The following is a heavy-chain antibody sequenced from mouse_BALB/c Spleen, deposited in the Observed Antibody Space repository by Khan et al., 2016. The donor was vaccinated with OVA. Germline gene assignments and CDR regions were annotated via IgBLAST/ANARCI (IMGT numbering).Heavy chain of an antibody. D-gene: IGHD1-1*01. CDR2: ISYSGGT. CDR3: ARGNYYGYYFDY. Sequence: EVQLQESGPGLVKPSQSLSLTCTVTGYSITSGYAWNWIRQFPGNKLEWMGYISYSGGTSYNPSLTSRISITRDTSKNQFFLQLNSVTTEDTATYYCARGNYYGYYFDYGGQGTPLTVSS. J-gene: IGHJ2*01. CDR1: GYSITSGYA. V-gene: IGHV3-2*02.